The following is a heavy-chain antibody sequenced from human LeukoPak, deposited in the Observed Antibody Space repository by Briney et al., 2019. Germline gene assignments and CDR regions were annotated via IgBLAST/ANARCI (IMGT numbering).Heavy chain of an antibody. CDR1: GGTFSSYA. CDR3: ARDRIVYDILTGYSFDKWFDP. CDR2: IIPIFGTA. J-gene: IGHJ5*02. Sequence: SVKVSCKASGGTFSSYAISWVRQAPGQGLEWMGGIIPIFGTANYAQKFQGRVTITADESTSTAYMELSSLRSEDTAVYYCARDRIVYDILTGYSFDKWFDPWGQGTLVTVSS. V-gene: IGHV1-69*13. D-gene: IGHD3-9*01.